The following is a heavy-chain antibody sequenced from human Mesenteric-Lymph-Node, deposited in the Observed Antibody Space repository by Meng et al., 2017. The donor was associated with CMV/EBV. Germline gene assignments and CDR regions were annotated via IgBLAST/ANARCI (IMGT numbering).Heavy chain of an antibody. V-gene: IGHV3-48*03. CDR1: GFTFSSYE. J-gene: IGHJ4*02. CDR3: VRDSSTTSRFDY. Sequence: GESLKISCAASGFTFSSYEMNWVRQAPGKGLEWVSYIGSRGRSINYADSVKGRFTISRDNTKTSLYLQMNSLRAEDTALYYCVRDSSTTSRFDYWGQGTLVTVSS. CDR2: IGSRGRSI. D-gene: IGHD2-2*01.